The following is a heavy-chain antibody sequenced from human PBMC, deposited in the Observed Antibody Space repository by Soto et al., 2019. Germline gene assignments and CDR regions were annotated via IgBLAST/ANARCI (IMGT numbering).Heavy chain of an antibody. CDR1: GGSFSGYY. V-gene: IGHV4-34*01. CDR2: INHSGGT. J-gene: IGHJ3*02. CDR3: ASASNRKAFDI. Sequence: SETLSLTCAVYGGSFSGYYWSWIRQPPGKGLEWIGEINHSGGTNYNPSLKSRVTISVDTSKNQFSLKLSSVTAADTAVYYCASASNRKAFDIWGQGTMVTVSS.